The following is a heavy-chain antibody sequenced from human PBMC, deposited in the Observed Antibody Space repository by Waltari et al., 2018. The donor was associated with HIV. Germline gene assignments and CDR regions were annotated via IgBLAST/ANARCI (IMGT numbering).Heavy chain of an antibody. V-gene: IGHV3-33*06. CDR2: IWSDGSFQ. CDR3: AKDRAIGTLDH. J-gene: IGHJ4*02. D-gene: IGHD1-26*01. Sequence: VRLVESGGGVVQPGKSLRPSCCAYGFTFNEFDMHWVRQAPGKGLEWLALIWSDGSFQYYTDSVKGRFTISRDNFDNTLYLQMNSLRPEDTAIYYCAKDRAIGTLDHWGQGTLVTVSS. CDR1: GFTFNEFD.